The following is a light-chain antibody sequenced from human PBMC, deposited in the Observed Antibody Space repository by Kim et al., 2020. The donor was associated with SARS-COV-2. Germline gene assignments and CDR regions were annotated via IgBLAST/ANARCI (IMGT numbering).Light chain of an antibody. V-gene: IGLV2-14*01. CDR1: SSDVGGYNF. CDR2: DVS. CDR3: SSYTSSSTSLYV. J-gene: IGLJ1*01. Sequence: QSALTQPASVSGSPGQSITISCTGTSSDVGGYNFVSWYQQHPGKAPKLMIYDVSKRPSGVSNRFSGSQSGNTASLTISGLQAEDETDYYCSSYTSSSTSLYVFGTGAKV.